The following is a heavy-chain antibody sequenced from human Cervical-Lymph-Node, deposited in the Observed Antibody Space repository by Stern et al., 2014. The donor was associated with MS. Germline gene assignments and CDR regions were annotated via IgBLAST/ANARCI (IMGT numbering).Heavy chain of an antibody. J-gene: IGHJ5*02. CDR2: IYYSGST. Sequence: VQLVESGPGLVKPSQTLSLTCTVSGGSISSGDNYWGWIRPPPGKGLEWIGYIYYSGSTYYNPFPKTRVNQSKAPSNNPFSLPLSSVTAADTAVYYCARVKLVWLRLGSWFDPWGQGTLVTVSS. V-gene: IGHV4-30-4*01. D-gene: IGHD5-12*01. CDR1: GGSISSGDNY. CDR3: ARVKLVWLRLGSWFDP.